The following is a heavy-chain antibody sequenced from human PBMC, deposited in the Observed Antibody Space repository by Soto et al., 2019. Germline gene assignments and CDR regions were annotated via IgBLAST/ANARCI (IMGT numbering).Heavy chain of an antibody. CDR2: IYHSGST. D-gene: IGHD3-3*01. V-gene: IGHV4-30-2*01. J-gene: IGHJ5*02. CDR1: GGSISSGGYS. CDR3: ARRLRFLERSQDGFDP. Sequence: QLQLQESGSGLVKPSQTLSLTCAVSGGSISSGGYSWSWIRQPPGKGLEWIGYIYHSGSTYYNPSLRSRVTISVDRSKNQFSLKLSSVTAADTAVYYCARRLRFLERSQDGFDPWGQGTLVTVSS.